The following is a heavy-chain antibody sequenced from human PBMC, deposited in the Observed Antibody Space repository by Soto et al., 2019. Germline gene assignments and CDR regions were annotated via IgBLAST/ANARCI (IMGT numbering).Heavy chain of an antibody. CDR2: IYYSGST. CDR1: GGSISSSSYY. D-gene: IGHD3-3*01. Sequence: SETLSLTCTVSGGSISSSSYYWGWIRQPPGKGLEWIGSIYYSGSTYYNPSLKSRVTISVDTSKNQFSLKLSSVTAADTAVYYCVTHESGHPLPPFDYGGKETLDPASS. J-gene: IGHJ4*02. V-gene: IGHV4-39*01. CDR3: VTHESGHPLPPFDY.